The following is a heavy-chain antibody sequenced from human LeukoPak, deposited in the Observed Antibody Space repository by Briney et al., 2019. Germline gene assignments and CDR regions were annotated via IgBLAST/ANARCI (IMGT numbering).Heavy chain of an antibody. Sequence: RPGGSLRLSCAASGFTVSSNYMSWVRQAPGKGLVWVSFINRDGSSTNYVDSVKGRFTISRDNAKNTLYLQMNRLRDDDTAVYYCATDREYSQEPWGQGTLVTVSS. J-gene: IGHJ5*02. V-gene: IGHV3-74*01. CDR3: ATDREYSQEP. CDR2: INRDGSST. D-gene: IGHD4-11*01. CDR1: GFTVSSNY.